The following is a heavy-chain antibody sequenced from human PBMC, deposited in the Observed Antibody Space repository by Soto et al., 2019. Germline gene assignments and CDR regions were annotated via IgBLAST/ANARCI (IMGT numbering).Heavy chain of an antibody. CDR2: ISGSGGST. V-gene: IGHV3-23*01. Sequence: PGGSLGLSCAASGFTFSSFAMSWVRQAPGKGLDWVSAISGSGGSTYSADSVKGRFTISRDNSKNTLYLQMSSLRAEDTAVYYCATRFSDGKGSPPDFWGQGSLVTVSS. D-gene: IGHD2-15*01. J-gene: IGHJ4*02. CDR1: GFTFSSFA. CDR3: ATRFSDGKGSPPDF.